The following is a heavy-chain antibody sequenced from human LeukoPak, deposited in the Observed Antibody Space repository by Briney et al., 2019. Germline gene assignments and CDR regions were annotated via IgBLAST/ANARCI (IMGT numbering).Heavy chain of an antibody. J-gene: IGHJ5*02. D-gene: IGHD6-13*01. Sequence: EASVKVSCKASGYTFTGYYMHWVRQAPGQGLEWMGWINPNSGGTNYAQKFQGRVTMTRDTSISTAYMELSRLRSDDTAVYYCAREGYNSSWYGRNNWFDPWGQGTLVTVSS. CDR1: GYTFTGYY. CDR2: INPNSGGT. CDR3: AREGYNSSWYGRNNWFDP. V-gene: IGHV1-2*02.